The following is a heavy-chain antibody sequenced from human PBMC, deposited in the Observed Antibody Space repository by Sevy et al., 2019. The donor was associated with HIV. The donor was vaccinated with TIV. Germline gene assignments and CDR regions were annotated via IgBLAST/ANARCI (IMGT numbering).Heavy chain of an antibody. V-gene: IGHV3-33*03. Sequence: GGSLRLSCAASGFSFSSYGMHWVRQAPGKGLEWVAVIWYDGSSKYYSDSVKGRFTISRDKSKNTLFLQMNSLRVEDTAIYYCAKGAGQYFFDYWGQGTLVTVSS. CDR2: IWYDGSSK. J-gene: IGHJ4*02. CDR3: AKGAGQYFFDY. CDR1: GFSFSSYG. D-gene: IGHD1-26*01.